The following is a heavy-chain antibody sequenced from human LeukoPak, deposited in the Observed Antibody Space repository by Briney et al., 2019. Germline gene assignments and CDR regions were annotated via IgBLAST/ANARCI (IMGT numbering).Heavy chain of an antibody. CDR2: IDPSDSYT. CDR3: ARHGPFDRYCSGGSCYLFGY. D-gene: IGHD2-15*01. CDR1: GYSFTSYW. Sequence: GESLKISCQGSGYSFTSYWISWVRQMPGKGLEWMGSIDPSDSYTNYSPSFQGHVTISADKSISAAYLHWSSLKASDTAMYYCARHGPFDRYCSGGSCYLFGYWGQGTLVTVSS. J-gene: IGHJ4*02. V-gene: IGHV5-10-1*01.